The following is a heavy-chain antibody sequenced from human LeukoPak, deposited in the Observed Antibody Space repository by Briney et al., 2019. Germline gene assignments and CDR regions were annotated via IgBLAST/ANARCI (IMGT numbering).Heavy chain of an antibody. CDR1: GFTFSSYA. CDR3: AREVAAAGDDAFDI. V-gene: IGHV3-30-3*01. J-gene: IGHJ3*02. CDR2: ISYDGSNK. D-gene: IGHD6-13*01. Sequence: GGSLRLSCAASGFTFSSYAMHWVRQAPGKGLEWVAVISYDGSNKYYADSVKGRFTISRDNSKNTLYLQMNSLRAEDTAVYYCAREVAAAGDDAFDIWGQGTMVTVSS.